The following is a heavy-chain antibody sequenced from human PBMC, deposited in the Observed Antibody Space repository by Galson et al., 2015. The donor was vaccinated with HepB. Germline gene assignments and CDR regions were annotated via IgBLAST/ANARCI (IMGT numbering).Heavy chain of an antibody. J-gene: IGHJ3*02. D-gene: IGHD1-1*01. Sequence: RQPPGKGLEWIANIYYTGTTYYNPSLKSRITISVDTSKNHFSLKVNSVTAADTAVYYCARTTTGTTFGDAFDIWGQGTKVTVSS. CDR2: IYYTGTT. CDR3: ARTTTGTTFGDAFDI. V-gene: IGHV4-39*02.